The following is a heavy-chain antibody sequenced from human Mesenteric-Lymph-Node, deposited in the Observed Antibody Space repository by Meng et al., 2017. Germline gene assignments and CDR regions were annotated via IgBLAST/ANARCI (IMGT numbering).Heavy chain of an antibody. CDR3: ARDPDIVVVVAPDY. V-gene: IGHV1-24*01. CDR2: FDPEDGET. Sequence: ASVKVSCKASGGTLRGSGISWVRQAPGQGLEWMGGFDPEDGETIYAQKFQGRVTMTEDTSTDTAYMELSSLRSEDTAVYYCARDPDIVVVVAPDYWGQGTLVTVSS. CDR1: GGTLRGSG. J-gene: IGHJ4*02. D-gene: IGHD2-15*01.